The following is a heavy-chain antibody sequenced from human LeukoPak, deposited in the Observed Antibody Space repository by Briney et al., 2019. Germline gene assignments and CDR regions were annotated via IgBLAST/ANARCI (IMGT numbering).Heavy chain of an antibody. Sequence: SETLSLTCTVSRGSVSTYYWTWIRQPPGKGLEWIGYVYYSGSTNYNPSLKSRVTISVDTSKNQFSLKLSSVTAADTAVYYCARHQTRGNRGPPVPFDYWGQGTLVTVSS. V-gene: IGHV4-59*08. J-gene: IGHJ4*02. D-gene: IGHD1-14*01. CDR3: ARHQTRGNRGPPVPFDY. CDR2: VYYSGST. CDR1: RGSVSTYY.